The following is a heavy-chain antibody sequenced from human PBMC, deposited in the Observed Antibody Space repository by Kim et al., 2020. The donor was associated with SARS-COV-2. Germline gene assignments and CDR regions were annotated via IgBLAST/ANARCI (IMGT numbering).Heavy chain of an antibody. CDR3: ARDGKGDDAFDI. Sequence: GSLRLSCAASGFTFSSYGMHWVRQAPGKGLEWVAVIWYDGSNKYYADSVKGRFTISRDNSKNTLYLQMNSLRAEDTAVYYCARDGKGDDAFDIWGQGTMVTVSS. CDR1: GFTFSSYG. V-gene: IGHV3-33*01. J-gene: IGHJ3*02. D-gene: IGHD1-26*01. CDR2: IWYDGSNK.